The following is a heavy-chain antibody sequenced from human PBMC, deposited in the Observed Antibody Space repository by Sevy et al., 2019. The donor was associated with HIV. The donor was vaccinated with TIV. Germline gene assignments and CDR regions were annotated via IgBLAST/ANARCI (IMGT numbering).Heavy chain of an antibody. J-gene: IGHJ3*02. Sequence: SETLSLTCTVSGGSISSGDYYWSWIRQPPGKGLEWIGYIYYSGSTYYNPSLKSRVTISVDTSKNQFSLKPSSVTAADTAVYYCAREVYEIHDSSGWYYAFDIWGQGTMVTVSS. CDR3: AREVYEIHDSSGWYYAFDI. CDR2: IYYSGST. CDR1: GGSISSGDYY. V-gene: IGHV4-30-4*01. D-gene: IGHD6-19*01.